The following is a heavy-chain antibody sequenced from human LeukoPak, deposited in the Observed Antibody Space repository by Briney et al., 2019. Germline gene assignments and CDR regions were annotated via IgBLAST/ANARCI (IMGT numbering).Heavy chain of an antibody. CDR2: ISGSSSYI. J-gene: IGHJ4*02. V-gene: IGHV3-21*01. Sequence: GGSLRLSCAASGFTFSSYSMNWVRQAPGKGLEWVSSISGSSSYIYYADSVKGRFTISRDNAKNSLYLQMNSLRAEDTAVYYCATYHYRYYFDYWGQGTLVTVSS. CDR3: ATYHYRYYFDY. CDR1: GFTFSSYS. D-gene: IGHD1-14*01.